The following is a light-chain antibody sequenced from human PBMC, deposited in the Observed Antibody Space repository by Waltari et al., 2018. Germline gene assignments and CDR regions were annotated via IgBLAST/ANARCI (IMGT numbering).Light chain of an antibody. CDR2: ENT. CDR3: QSYDNSLRGSVL. V-gene: IGLV1-40*01. Sequence: QSVLTQAPSVSGPPGQMVTISRTGGDSNIHSFGVNWYQHPPGRVPKLISYENTKRPSGVPDRFSGSKSGTSASLAIDGLQPEDEGDYYCQSYDNSLRGSVLFGGGTKVTV. CDR1: DSNIHSFG. J-gene: IGLJ3*02.